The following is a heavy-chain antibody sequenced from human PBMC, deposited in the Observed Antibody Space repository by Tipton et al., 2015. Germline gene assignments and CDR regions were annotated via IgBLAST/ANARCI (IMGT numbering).Heavy chain of an antibody. D-gene: IGHD4-11*01. CDR2: ITWNSVNV. CDR1: GFTFDDHA. V-gene: IGHV3-9*01. J-gene: IGHJ4*02. CDR3: ARDYSNTWWFFDN. Sequence: SLRLSCAASGFTFDDHAMHWVRQAPGKGLEWISGITWNSVNVEYADSVKGRFTISRDNAKNSLYLEMNSLRVYDTALYYCARDYSNTWWFFDNWSLGTLVTVSS.